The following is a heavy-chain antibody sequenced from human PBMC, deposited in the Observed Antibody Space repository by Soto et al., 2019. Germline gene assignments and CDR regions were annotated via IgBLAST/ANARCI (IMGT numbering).Heavy chain of an antibody. CDR2: IYWDDDK. CDR3: ALLRDYGDHIDAFDI. V-gene: IGHV2-5*02. D-gene: IGHD4-17*01. Sequence: QITLKESGPTLVKPTQTLTLTCTFSGFSLSTSGVGVGWIRQPPGKALEWLALIYWDDDKRYSPSLKSRLTITKDTSKNQVVLTMTNMDPVDTATYYCALLRDYGDHIDAFDIWGQGTMVTVSS. J-gene: IGHJ3*02. CDR1: GFSLSTSGVG.